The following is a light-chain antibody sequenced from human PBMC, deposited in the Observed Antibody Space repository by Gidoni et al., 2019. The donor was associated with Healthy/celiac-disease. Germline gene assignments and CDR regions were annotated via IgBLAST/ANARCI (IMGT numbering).Light chain of an antibody. J-gene: IGKJ4*01. Sequence: DIQMPQSPSSLSASVGDRVTITCRASQSISSYLNWYQQKPGKAPKLLIYAASSLQSGVPSRFSGSGSGTDFTLTISSLQPEYFATYYCQQSYSTPLTFGGXTKVEIK. CDR3: QQSYSTPLT. CDR1: QSISSY. CDR2: AAS. V-gene: IGKV1-39*01.